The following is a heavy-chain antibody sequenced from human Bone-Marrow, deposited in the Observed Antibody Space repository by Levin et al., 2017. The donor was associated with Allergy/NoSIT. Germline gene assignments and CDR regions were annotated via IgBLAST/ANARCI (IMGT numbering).Heavy chain of an antibody. J-gene: IGHJ4*02. Sequence: PGGSLRLSCAASGFTFKNFAMSWVRQAPGKGLEWLSTISGSGGTTYFADSVQGRLIISRDNSNDTLYLQMNNLTAQETAVYFCGTLPTGGGLYSGVDDWGQGTLVTVSS. CDR1: GFTFKNFA. CDR3: GTLPTGGGLYSGVDD. CDR2: ISGSGGTT. V-gene: IGHV3-23*01. D-gene: IGHD2-8*01.